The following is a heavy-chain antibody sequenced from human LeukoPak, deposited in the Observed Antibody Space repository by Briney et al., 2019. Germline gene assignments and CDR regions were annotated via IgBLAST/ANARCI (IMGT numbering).Heavy chain of an antibody. D-gene: IGHD3-9*01. CDR3: AKEGYDILTGYRTNWFDP. CDR2: FTNHHTT. Sequence: GGSLRLSCEASGFTFSIYAMTWVRQAPGKGLEWVSTFTNHHTTYYTDSVKGRFTISRDNSKNTLYLQMDSVRPEDTAVYYCAKEGYDILTGYRTNWFDPWGQGTLVTVPS. V-gene: IGHV3-23*01. CDR1: GFTFSIYA. J-gene: IGHJ5*02.